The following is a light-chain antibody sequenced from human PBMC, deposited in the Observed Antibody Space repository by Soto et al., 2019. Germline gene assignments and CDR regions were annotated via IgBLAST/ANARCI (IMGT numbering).Light chain of an antibody. CDR3: QQYNSYSPT. CDR2: KAS. J-gene: IGKJ1*01. V-gene: IGKV1-5*03. Sequence: DIQMTQSPSTMSAAVGDRVTITCRASQSISTWLAWYQQEPGKAPKLLLHKASSLQSGVPSRFSGSGSGTDFTLTIRSLHPEDLATYYFQQYNSYSPTLGHGTRVEIK. CDR1: QSISTW.